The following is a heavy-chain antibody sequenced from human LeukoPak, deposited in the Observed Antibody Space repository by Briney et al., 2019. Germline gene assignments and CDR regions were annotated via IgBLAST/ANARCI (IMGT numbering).Heavy chain of an antibody. J-gene: IGHJ4*02. V-gene: IGHV1-69*05. CDR3: AITMVRGVMRGNFDY. D-gene: IGHD3-10*01. CDR1: GGTFSSYA. CDR2: IIPIFGTA. Sequence: GPSVKVSCKASGGTFSSYAISWVRQAPGQGLEWMGGIIPIFGTANYAQKSQGRVTITTDESTSTAYMELSSLRSEDTAVYYCAITMVRGVMRGNFDYWGQGTLVTVSS.